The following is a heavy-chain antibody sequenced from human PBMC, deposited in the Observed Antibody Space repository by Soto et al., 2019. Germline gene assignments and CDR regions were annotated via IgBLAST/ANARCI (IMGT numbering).Heavy chain of an antibody. V-gene: IGHV4-34*01. D-gene: IGHD2-8*02. Sequence: QVQLQQWGAGLLKPSETLSLTCAVYGGSFSGYYWTWIRQPPGTGLEWIGEINHSGSTNYNPSLKTRVTISVDTSTNKFSLNLTSVTAAATAVYYCARGKITGVFDYWGQGTLVTVSS. CDR3: ARGKITGVFDY. CDR2: INHSGST. J-gene: IGHJ4*02. CDR1: GGSFSGYY.